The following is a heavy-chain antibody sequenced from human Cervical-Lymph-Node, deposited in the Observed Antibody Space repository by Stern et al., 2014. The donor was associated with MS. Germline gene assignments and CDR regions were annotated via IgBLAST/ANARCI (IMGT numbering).Heavy chain of an antibody. D-gene: IGHD3-22*01. CDR3: AKDRYYYDSSGYSVTYYFDY. CDR1: GFTFSSYA. Sequence: EVQLVESGGGLVQPGGSLRLSCAASGFTFSSYAMSWVRQAPGKGLEWVSAISGSGGSTYYADSVKGRFTISRDNSKNTLYLQMNSLRAEDTAVYYCAKDRYYYDSSGYSVTYYFDYWGQGTLVTVSS. V-gene: IGHV3-23*04. CDR2: ISGSGGST. J-gene: IGHJ4*02.